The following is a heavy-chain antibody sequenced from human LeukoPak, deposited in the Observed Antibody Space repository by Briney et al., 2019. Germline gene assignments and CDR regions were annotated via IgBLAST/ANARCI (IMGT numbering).Heavy chain of an antibody. CDR1: GFTFSDYY. D-gene: IGHD4-17*01. V-gene: IGHV3-15*01. CDR3: TTTWEGYGDLDY. Sequence: GGSLRLSCAASGFTFSDYYMSWVRQAPGKGLEWVGRIKSKTDGGTTDYAAPVKGRFTISRDDSKNTLYLQMNSLKTEDTAVYYCTTTWEGYGDLDYWGQGTLVTVSS. J-gene: IGHJ4*02. CDR2: IKSKTDGGTT.